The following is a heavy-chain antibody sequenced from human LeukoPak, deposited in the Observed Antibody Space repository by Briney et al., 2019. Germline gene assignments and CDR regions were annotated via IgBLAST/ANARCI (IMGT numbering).Heavy chain of an antibody. V-gene: IGHV3-21*04. Sequence: GESLRLSCAASGFTFSSYSMNWVRQAPGKGLEWVSSISSSSSYIYYADSVKGRFTISRDNAKNSVYLQMNSLGAEDTALYYCARGSGSSWYFYFDYWGQGTLVTVSS. CDR1: GFTFSSYS. D-gene: IGHD6-13*01. CDR2: ISSSSSYI. J-gene: IGHJ4*02. CDR3: ARGSGSSWYFYFDY.